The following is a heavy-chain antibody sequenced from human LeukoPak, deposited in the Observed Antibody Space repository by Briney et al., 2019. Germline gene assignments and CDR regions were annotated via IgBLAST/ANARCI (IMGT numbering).Heavy chain of an antibody. CDR3: ARAEKGGYYDGSGYDY. J-gene: IGHJ4*02. V-gene: IGHV3-48*01. D-gene: IGHD3-22*01. Sequence: PGGSLRLSCAASGFTFSTYSMNWVRQAPGKGLEWVSFITSSSSTTYYADSVKGRFTISRDNAKNSLYLQMSSLRVEDTAVYYCARAEKGGYYDGSGYDYWGQGTLVTVSS. CDR2: ITSSSSTT. CDR1: GFTFSTYS.